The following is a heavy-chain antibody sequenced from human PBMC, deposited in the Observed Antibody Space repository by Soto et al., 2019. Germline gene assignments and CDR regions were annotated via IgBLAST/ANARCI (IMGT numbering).Heavy chain of an antibody. CDR3: ARALRYFDWPPLYYGMDV. D-gene: IGHD3-9*01. CDR1: DGSISSYY. V-gene: IGHV4-59*07. Sequence: PSDTLSRTYTVSDGSISSYYCSWIRQPPGKGLEWIGYIYFSGSTNYNPSLKSRVTISVDTSKNQFSLKLSSVTAADTAVYYCARALRYFDWPPLYYGMDVWGQGTTVTVSS. J-gene: IGHJ6*02. CDR2: IYFSGST.